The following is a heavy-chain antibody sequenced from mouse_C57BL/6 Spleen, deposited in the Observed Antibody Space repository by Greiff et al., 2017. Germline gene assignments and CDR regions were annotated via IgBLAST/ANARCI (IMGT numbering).Heavy chain of an antibody. CDR3: ARGTGGYYFVY. J-gene: IGHJ2*01. Sequence: EVQGVESGGGLVKPGGSLKLSCAASGFTFSDYGMHWVRQAPEKGLEWVAYISSGSSTIYYPDNVKGRFTISRDNAKNNLYLQMSHLKSEDTAMYYCARGTGGYYFVYWGPGTTLTVSS. CDR1: GFTFSDYG. V-gene: IGHV5-17*03. CDR2: ISSGSSTI. D-gene: IGHD3-1*01.